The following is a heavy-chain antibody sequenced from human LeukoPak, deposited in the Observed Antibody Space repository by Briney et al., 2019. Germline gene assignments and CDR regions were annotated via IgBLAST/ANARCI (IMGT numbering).Heavy chain of an antibody. CDR3: AKEYRRLERDAFDI. J-gene: IGHJ3*02. D-gene: IGHD1-1*01. V-gene: IGHV3-21*04. CDR1: GFIFSTYS. Sequence: PGGSLRLSCVASGFIFSTYSMNWVRQAPGKGLEWVSSISSSSTYIYYADSVKGRFTTSRDNSKNTLYLQMNSLRAEDTAVYYCAKEYRRLERDAFDIWGQGTMVTVSS. CDR2: ISSSSTYI.